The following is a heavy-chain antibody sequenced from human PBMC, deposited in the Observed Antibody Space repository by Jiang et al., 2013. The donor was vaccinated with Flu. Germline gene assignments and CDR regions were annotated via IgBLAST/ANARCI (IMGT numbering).Heavy chain of an antibody. Sequence: GPGLVKPSETLSLTCSVSGGSISSYYWSWIRQPPGKGLEWIGYIHYSGSTNYNPSLNSRVTISLDTSKNQFSLNLIFVTAADTAVYYCARVDNAGSRRWFDPWGQGTLGHRLL. CDR3: ARVDNAGSRRWFDP. J-gene: IGHJ5*02. D-gene: IGHD3-10*01. CDR2: IHYSGST. V-gene: IGHV4-59*01. CDR1: GGSISSYY.